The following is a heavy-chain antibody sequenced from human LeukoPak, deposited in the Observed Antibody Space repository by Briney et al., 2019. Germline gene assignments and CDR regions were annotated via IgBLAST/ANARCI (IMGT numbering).Heavy chain of an antibody. V-gene: IGHV3-9*01. Sequence: GGSLRLSCAASGFTFDDYAMHWVRHAPGKGLEWVSGISWNGGSIGYADSVKGRFTISRDNAKNSLYLQMNSLRAEDTALYYCAKAPEIYSNEFDYWGQGTLVTVSS. CDR1: GFTFDDYA. D-gene: IGHD4-11*01. J-gene: IGHJ4*02. CDR3: AKAPEIYSNEFDY. CDR2: ISWNGGSI.